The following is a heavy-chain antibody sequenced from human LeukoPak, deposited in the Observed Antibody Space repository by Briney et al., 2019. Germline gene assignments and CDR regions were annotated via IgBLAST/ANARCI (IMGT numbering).Heavy chain of an antibody. D-gene: IGHD6-19*01. Sequence: GGSLRLSCVASGFTFTSDAMNWVRQAPEKGLVWVSSTVSRGTTQYADSVKGRFTVSRDTSKNTLYLQMNSLRADDTAVYYCAKCSTSAYTTGWCNWIDPWGQGTLVTVSS. CDR2: TVSRGTT. J-gene: IGHJ5*02. CDR1: GFTFTSDA. V-gene: IGHV3-23*01. CDR3: AKCSTSAYTTGWCNWIDP.